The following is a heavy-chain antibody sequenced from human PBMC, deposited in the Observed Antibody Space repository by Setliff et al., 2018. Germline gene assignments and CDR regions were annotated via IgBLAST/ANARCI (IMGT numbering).Heavy chain of an antibody. CDR1: GGSISSYY. CDR3: ARVSTVTTWPYYYYMDV. D-gene: IGHD4-4*01. V-gene: IGHV4-4*07. J-gene: IGHJ6*03. CDR2: IYTSGST. Sequence: ETLSLTCTVSGGSISSYYWSWIRQPAGKGLEWIGRIYTSGSTNYSPSLKSRVTMSVDTSKNQFSLKLSSVTAADTAVYYCARVSTVTTWPYYYYMDVWGKGTTVTVSS.